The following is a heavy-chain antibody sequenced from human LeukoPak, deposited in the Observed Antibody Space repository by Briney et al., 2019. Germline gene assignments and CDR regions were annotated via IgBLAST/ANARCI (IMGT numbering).Heavy chain of an antibody. V-gene: IGHV4-59*08. Sequence: SETLSLTCTVSSGSISRYYWSWIRQPPGKGLDWIGYIYYTGSTYYNPSLKSRVTISVDTSKNQFSLKLSSVTAADTAVYFCARGPYSYDSSGAFDIWGQGAMVTVSS. J-gene: IGHJ3*02. CDR3: ARGPYSYDSSGAFDI. CDR1: SGSISRYY. D-gene: IGHD3-22*01. CDR2: IYYTGST.